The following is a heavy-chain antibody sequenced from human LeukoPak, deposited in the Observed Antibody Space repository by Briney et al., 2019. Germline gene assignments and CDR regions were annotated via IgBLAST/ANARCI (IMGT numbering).Heavy chain of an antibody. CDR3: ARDGPRYSSSWYRKEYYYYYGMDV. Sequence: GGSLRLSCAGSGFTVSRSYMNWVRQAPGKGREWFSSFIISISYIYYADSVKGRFTISRDNAKNSLYLQMNSLRAEDTAVYYCARDGPRYSSSWYRKEYYYYYGMDVWGQGTTVTVSS. CDR2: FIISISYI. J-gene: IGHJ6*02. V-gene: IGHV3-21*01. D-gene: IGHD6-13*01. CDR1: GFTVSRSY.